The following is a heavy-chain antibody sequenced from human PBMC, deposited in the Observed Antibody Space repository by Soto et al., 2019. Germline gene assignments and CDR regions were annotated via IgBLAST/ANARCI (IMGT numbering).Heavy chain of an antibody. CDR3: ARDPGGLYLENWFDP. CDR2: IKQDGSEK. Sequence: PGGSLRLSCAASGFTFSSYWMSWVRQAPGKGLEWVANIKQDGSEKYYVDSVKGRFTISRDNAKNSLYLQMNSLRAEDTAVYYCARDPGGLYLENWFDPWGQGTLVTVSS. V-gene: IGHV3-7*03. CDR1: GFTFSSYW. D-gene: IGHD2-8*01. J-gene: IGHJ5*02.